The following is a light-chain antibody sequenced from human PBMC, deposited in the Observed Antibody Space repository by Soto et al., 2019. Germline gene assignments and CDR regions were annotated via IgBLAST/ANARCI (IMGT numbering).Light chain of an antibody. Sequence: IVLTQSPCTLSLSPGDRATLSCRASQSVSNTYLAWYQQRPGQAPRLLIYAASTRATGIPARFSGSGSGTNFTLTISSLQSEDFAVYYCQQFHNWPPITFGQGTRLEIK. J-gene: IGKJ5*01. CDR1: QSVSNTY. CDR3: QQFHNWPPIT. CDR2: AAS. V-gene: IGKV3D-15*01.